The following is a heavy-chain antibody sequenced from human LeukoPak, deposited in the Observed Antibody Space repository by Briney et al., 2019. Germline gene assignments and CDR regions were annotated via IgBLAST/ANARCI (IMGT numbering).Heavy chain of an antibody. CDR1: GGAISSSSYY. CDR3: ARHSPSVTSIDY. D-gene: IGHD4-17*01. CDR2: IYYSGTT. J-gene: IGHJ4*01. V-gene: IGHV4-39*01. Sequence: SETLSLTCTVSGGAISSSSYYWGWLRQPPGKGLEWIGSIYYSGTTHYNPSLRSRVTISVDTSKNQFSLRLSSVTAADRAVYYCARHSPSVTSIDYWGHGTLATDSS.